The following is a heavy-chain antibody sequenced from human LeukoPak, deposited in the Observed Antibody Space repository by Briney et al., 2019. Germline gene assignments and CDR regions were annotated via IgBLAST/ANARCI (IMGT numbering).Heavy chain of an antibody. Sequence: SETLSLTCTVSGGSITNYYWNWIRQPPGKGLEWIGYIYYSGSTNYNPSLKSRVTISVDTSKNQFSLRLTSVSAADTAVYYCARGFDSKSTYFDYWGQGTLPTVSS. J-gene: IGHJ4*02. D-gene: IGHD5-12*01. CDR3: ARGFDSKSTYFDY. V-gene: IGHV4-59*01. CDR2: IYYSGST. CDR1: GGSITNYY.